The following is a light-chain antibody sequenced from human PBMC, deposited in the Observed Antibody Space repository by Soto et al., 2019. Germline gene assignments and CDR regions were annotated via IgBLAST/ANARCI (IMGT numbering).Light chain of an antibody. Sequence: EIVLTQSPGILSLSPGERATLSCGASQSISSSFLAWYQQKPGQAPRLLIYGASTRATGIPARFSGSGSGTEFTLTISSLQSEDFAVYYCQQYNNWPRSTFGQGTKVDIK. CDR2: GAS. J-gene: IGKJ1*01. CDR1: QSISSS. CDR3: QQYNNWPRST. V-gene: IGKV3-15*01.